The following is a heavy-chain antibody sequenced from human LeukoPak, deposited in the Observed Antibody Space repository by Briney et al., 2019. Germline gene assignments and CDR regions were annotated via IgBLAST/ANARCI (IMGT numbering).Heavy chain of an antibody. CDR2: IKQDGSKG. D-gene: IGHD4-17*01. CDR3: ARQGTTFDY. CDR1: GFTFSSYW. V-gene: IGHV3-7*03. J-gene: IGHJ4*02. Sequence: PGGSLRLSCATSGFTFSSYWMSWVRQAPGKGLEWVASIKQDGSKGYYVDSVKGRFTISRDNAESSLFLQVNTLRAEDTAVYYCARQGTTFDYWGQGTLVTVSS.